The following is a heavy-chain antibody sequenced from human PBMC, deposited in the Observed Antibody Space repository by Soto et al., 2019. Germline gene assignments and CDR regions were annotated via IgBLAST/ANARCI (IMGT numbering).Heavy chain of an antibody. D-gene: IGHD3-10*01. CDR2: IYNSGRGST. CDR1: GSSMTTYY. V-gene: IGHV4-59*08. Sequence: PSETLSLTCSVSGSSMTTYYWHWIRQAPGKGLEWIGFIYNSGRGSTGSNPSLSSRVTFSIDTSKNQFSLKLSSVTAADTAVYYCARGALGDGSGSYCLFDPWGQGTLVTVSS. J-gene: IGHJ5*02. CDR3: ARGALGDGSGSYCLFDP.